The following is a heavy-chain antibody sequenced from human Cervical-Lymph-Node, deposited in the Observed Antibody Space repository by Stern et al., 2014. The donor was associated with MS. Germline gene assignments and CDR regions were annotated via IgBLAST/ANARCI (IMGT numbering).Heavy chain of an antibody. CDR1: GFIFSTSF. CDR2: ISYDGSEK. Sequence: QMQLVQSGGGVVQPGRSLRLSCAASGFIFSTSFMCWVRQAPGKGLERVAVISYDGSEKYYADSVKGRFTISRDNSKNTLYLQLNSLRTEDTAVYYCVRDVGNWDDYYHGLDVWGQGTTVTVSS. J-gene: IGHJ6*02. V-gene: IGHV3-30*04. CDR3: VRDVGNWDDYYHGLDV. D-gene: IGHD1-1*01.